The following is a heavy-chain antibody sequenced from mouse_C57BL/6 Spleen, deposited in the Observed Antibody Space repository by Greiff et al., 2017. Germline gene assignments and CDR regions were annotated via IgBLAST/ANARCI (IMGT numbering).Heavy chain of an antibody. CDR2: ICWDDAK. D-gene: IGHD2-3*01. V-gene: IGHV8-8*01. CDR1: GFSLSTFGMG. Sequence: QVTLKVSGPGILQPSQTLSLTCSFSGFSLSTFGMGLGWLRQPSGKGLEWLAHICWDDAKYYNPALKSRLTISKDTSNNQVFLKIANVETADTATYYCARISDDGYPSDVWGTGTTVTVSS. CDR3: ARISDDGYPSDV. J-gene: IGHJ1*03.